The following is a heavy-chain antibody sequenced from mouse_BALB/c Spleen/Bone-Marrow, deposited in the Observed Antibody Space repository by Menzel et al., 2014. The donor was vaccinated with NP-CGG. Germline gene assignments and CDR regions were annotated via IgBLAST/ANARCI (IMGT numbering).Heavy chain of an antibody. J-gene: IGHJ2*03. V-gene: IGHV5-6-3*01. CDR3: ARVWYFDY. CDR1: GLTFSSYG. CDR2: INSNGGST. Sequence: EVQRVESGGGLVQPGGSLKLSCAASGLTFSSYGMSWVRQTPDKRLELVATINSNGGSTYYPDSVKGRFTISRDNAKNTLYLQMSSLKSEDTAMYYCARVWYFDYWGQGTSLTVSS.